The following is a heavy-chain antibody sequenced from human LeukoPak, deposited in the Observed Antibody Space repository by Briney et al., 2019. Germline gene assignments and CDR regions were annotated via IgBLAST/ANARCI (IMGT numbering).Heavy chain of an antibody. CDR1: GYTFTSYD. CDR2: MNPNSGNT. Sequence: GASVKVSRKASGYTFTSYDINWVRQATGQGLEWMGWMNPNSGNTGYAQKFQGRVTMTRNTSISTAYMELSSLRSEDTAVYYCARGLARGYSSSSDDGGYWGQGTLVTVSS. D-gene: IGHD6-6*01. V-gene: IGHV1-8*01. CDR3: ARGLARGYSSSSDDGGY. J-gene: IGHJ4*02.